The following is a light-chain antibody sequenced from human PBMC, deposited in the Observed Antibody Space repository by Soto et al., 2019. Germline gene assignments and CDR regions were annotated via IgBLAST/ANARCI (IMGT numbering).Light chain of an antibody. V-gene: IGKV3-11*01. Sequence: EIVFTQSPGTLSLSPGERATLSCRASQNVNSNFFAWYKQKAGQAPRXLRYGVSSRATGIPARFSGSGSGTDFTLTISSLEPEDFEVYYCQQRSNWPRTFGQGTKVDIK. CDR2: GVS. J-gene: IGKJ1*01. CDR1: QNVNSN. CDR3: QQRSNWPRT.